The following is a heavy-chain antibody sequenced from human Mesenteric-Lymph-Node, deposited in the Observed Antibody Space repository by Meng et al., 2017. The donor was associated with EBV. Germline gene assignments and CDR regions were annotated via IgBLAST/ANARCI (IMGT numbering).Heavy chain of an antibody. CDR2: ILPTFGAP. J-gene: IGHJ4*02. Sequence: QVQLVQSGAEVKKPGSSVKVSCKTSGGTFELDAINWVRQTPGQGLEWMGRILPTFGAPNFAQKFQGRITIIADIATRTVYLELSSLRSEDTALYYCARERMDGAHYYLDSWGQGTLVTVSS. CDR3: ARERMDGAHYYLDS. V-gene: IGHV1-69*06. D-gene: IGHD2-2*03. CDR1: GGTFELDA.